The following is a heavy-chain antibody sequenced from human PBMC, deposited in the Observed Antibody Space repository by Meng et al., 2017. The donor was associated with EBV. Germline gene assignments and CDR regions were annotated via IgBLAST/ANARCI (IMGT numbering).Heavy chain of an antibody. CDR3: ARESGGSGWSFDI. CDR2: INNVNGDT. V-gene: IGHV1-18*01. Sequence: QVQVVQSGGEVKKPGASVKVSCKTSGYMFANYGIHWVRRAPGHGLEWLGWINNVNGDTNYAQKFQDRVTMTTDTSTTTVTMELRSLRYDDTAEYYCARESGGSGWSFDIWGQGTLVTVSS. CDR1: GYMFANYG. J-gene: IGHJ4*02. D-gene: IGHD6-19*01.